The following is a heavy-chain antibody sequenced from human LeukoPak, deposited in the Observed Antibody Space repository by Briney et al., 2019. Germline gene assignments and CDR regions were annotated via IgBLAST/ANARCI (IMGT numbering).Heavy chain of an antibody. Sequence: ASVKVSCKASGGTFSSYAISWVRQAPGQGLEWMVGIIPIFGTANYAQKFQGRVTTTTDESTSTAYMELSSLRSEDTAVYYCASRRWSIAARSFDYWGQGTLVTVSS. CDR2: IIPIFGTA. CDR3: ASRRWSIAARSFDY. D-gene: IGHD6-6*01. V-gene: IGHV1-69*05. J-gene: IGHJ4*02. CDR1: GGTFSSYA.